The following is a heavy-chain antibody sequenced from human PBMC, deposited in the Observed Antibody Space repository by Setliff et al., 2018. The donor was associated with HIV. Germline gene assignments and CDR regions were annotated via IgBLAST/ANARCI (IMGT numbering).Heavy chain of an antibody. D-gene: IGHD2-15*01. V-gene: IGHV1-18*01. CDR1: GYTFSTYS. J-gene: IGHJ4*02. Sequence: ASVKVSCKASGYTFSTYSISWVRQAPGQGLEWLGWISPYNGYTNYAQKLQGRVTMTRNTSISTAYMELSSLRSDDTAVYYCARGLPDCSGGNCYPYRFDYWGQGTLVTVSS. CDR3: ARGLPDCSGGNCYPYRFDY. CDR2: ISPYNGYT.